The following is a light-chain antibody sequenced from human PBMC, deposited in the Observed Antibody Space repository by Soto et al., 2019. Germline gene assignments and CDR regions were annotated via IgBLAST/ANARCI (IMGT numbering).Light chain of an antibody. V-gene: IGLV1-44*01. Sequence: QSVLTQPPSTSGTPGQRVTSSCSGSRSNIGSNTVTWYQQLPGTAPKLLIYSNNQRPSGVPDRFSGSKSGTSASLAISGLQSEDEADYYCAAWDDSLNGSYVFGTGTKVTVL. CDR2: SNN. CDR3: AAWDDSLNGSYV. CDR1: RSNIGSNT. J-gene: IGLJ1*01.